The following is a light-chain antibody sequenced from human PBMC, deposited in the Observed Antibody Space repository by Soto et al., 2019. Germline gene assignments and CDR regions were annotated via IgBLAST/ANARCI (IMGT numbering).Light chain of an antibody. CDR3: ASYKTSSTYV. CDR2: DVS. J-gene: IGLJ1*01. Sequence: QSVLTQPASVSGSPGQSIPISSTGTSSDVGGYSYVSWYQQQPGKAPKLVISDVSNRPSGVSDRFSGSKSGNTASLTISGLQTEDEADYYCASYKTSSTYVFGTGNKVTVL. V-gene: IGLV2-14*01. CDR1: SSDVGGYSY.